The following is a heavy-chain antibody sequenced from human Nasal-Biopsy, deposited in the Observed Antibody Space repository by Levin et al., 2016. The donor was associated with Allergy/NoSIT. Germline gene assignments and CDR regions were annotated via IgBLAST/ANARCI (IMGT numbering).Heavy chain of an antibody. V-gene: IGHV4-59*08. D-gene: IGHD3-22*01. J-gene: IGHJ1*01. Sequence: SETLSLTCTVSGGSFGDFYWSWIRQSPGKGLEWIAYIFYSGTTSYNPSLKSRVTISVDTSKNQFSLRLSSVTVADTAVYYCARPHYFDSSSYGKECFQYWGQGTLVTVSS. CDR3: ARPHYFDSSSYGKECFQY. CDR2: IFYSGTT. CDR1: GGSFGDFY.